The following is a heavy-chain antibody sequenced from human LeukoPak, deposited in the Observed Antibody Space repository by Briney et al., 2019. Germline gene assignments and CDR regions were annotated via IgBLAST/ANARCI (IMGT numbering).Heavy chain of an antibody. Sequence: PGGPLRLSCAASGFTFSSYGMHWVRQAPGKGLEWVAFIRYDGSNKYYADSVKGRFTISRDNSKNTLYLQMNSLRAEDTAVYYCAKVIRKRGYCSSTSCYFEPSPDYWGQGTLVTVSS. D-gene: IGHD2-2*03. J-gene: IGHJ4*02. CDR1: GFTFSSYG. CDR3: AKVIRKRGYCSSTSCYFEPSPDY. V-gene: IGHV3-30*02. CDR2: IRYDGSNK.